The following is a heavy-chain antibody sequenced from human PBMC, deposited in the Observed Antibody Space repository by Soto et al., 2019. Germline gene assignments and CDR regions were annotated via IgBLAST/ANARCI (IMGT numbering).Heavy chain of an antibody. Sequence: SETLSLTCTVSGGSISSSSYYWGWIRQPPGKGLEWIGSIYYSGSTYYNPSLKSRVTISVDTSKNQFSLKLSSVTAADTAVYYCARSKDTLYGMDVWGQGTTVS. CDR2: IYYSGST. CDR1: GGSISSSSYY. V-gene: IGHV4-39*01. D-gene: IGHD2-15*01. CDR3: ARSKDTLYGMDV. J-gene: IGHJ6*02.